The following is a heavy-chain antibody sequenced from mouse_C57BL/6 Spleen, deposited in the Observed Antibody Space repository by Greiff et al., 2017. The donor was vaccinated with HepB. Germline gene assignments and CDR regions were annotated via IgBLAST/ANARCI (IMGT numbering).Heavy chain of an antibody. CDR3: ARDRVRRAMDY. CDR2: INYDGSST. V-gene: IGHV5-16*01. CDR1: GFTFSDYY. D-gene: IGHD2-14*01. Sequence: EVMLVESEGGFVQPGSSMKLSCTASGFTFSDYYMAWVRQVPEKGLDWVANINYDGSSTYYLDSLKSRFIISRDNAKNILYLQMSSLKSEDTATYYCARDRVRRAMDYWGQGTSVTVSS. J-gene: IGHJ4*01.